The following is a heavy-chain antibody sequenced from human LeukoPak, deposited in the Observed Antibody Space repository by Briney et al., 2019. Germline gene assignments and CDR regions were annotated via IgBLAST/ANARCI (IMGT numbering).Heavy chain of an antibody. CDR2: IYYSGST. J-gene: IGHJ3*02. CDR1: GGSISSYY. V-gene: IGHV4-59*01. D-gene: IGHD3-3*01. CDR3: ARVRDYDFWSGPDAFDI. Sequence: SETLSLTCTVSGGSISSYYWSWIRQPPGKGLEWIGYIYYSGSTNYNPSLKSRVTISVDTSKNQFSLKLSSVTAADTAVYYCARVRDYDFWSGPDAFDIWGQGTMATVSS.